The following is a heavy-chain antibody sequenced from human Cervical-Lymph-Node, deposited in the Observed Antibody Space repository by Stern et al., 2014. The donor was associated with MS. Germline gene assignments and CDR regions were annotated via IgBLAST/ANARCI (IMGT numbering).Heavy chain of an antibody. CDR1: GFIFSNSW. J-gene: IGHJ4*02. D-gene: IGHD2-15*01. CDR3: AREGYCDY. V-gene: IGHV3-7*01. Sequence: EVQLVESGGGLVQPGGSLRLSCAASGFIFSNSWMSWVRQAPGKGLEWVANTKYDGSEKNYVDSVKGRFTISRDNAKNTLYLQMNSLRAEDTAMNYCAREGYCDYWGQGTLVTVSS. CDR2: TKYDGSEK.